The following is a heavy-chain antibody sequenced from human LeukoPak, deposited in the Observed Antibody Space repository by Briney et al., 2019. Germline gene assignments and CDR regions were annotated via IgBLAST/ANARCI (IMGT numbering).Heavy chain of an antibody. Sequence: SETLSLTCTVSGGSISSYYWSWIRQPPGKGLEWIGYIYTSGSTNYNPSLKSRVTIPVDTSKNQYSLKLSSVTAADTAVYYCARLRGRGPGVVDYWGQGTLVTVSS. CDR2: IYTSGST. V-gene: IGHV4-4*08. D-gene: IGHD3-10*01. CDR3: ARLRGRGPGVVDY. J-gene: IGHJ4*02. CDR1: GGSISSYY.